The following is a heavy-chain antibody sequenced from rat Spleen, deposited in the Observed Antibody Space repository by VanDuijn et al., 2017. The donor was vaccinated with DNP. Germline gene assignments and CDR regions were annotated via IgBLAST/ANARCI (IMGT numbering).Heavy chain of an antibody. Sequence: EVQLVESGGGLVQPGRSRKLSCAASGFTFSDYNMAWVRQAPKKGLEWFATIIHDGKRTYYGDSVKGRFTISRDNTKSILYLQMDSLRSEDTATYYCSTLNYYASLSGYFDYWGQGVMVTVSS. CDR1: GFTFSDYN. CDR2: IIHDGKRT. CDR3: STLNYYASLSGYFDY. D-gene: IGHD1-12*01. V-gene: IGHV5S10*01. J-gene: IGHJ2*01.